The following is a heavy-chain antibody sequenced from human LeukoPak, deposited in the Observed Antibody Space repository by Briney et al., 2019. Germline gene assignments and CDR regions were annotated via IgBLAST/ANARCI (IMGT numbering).Heavy chain of an antibody. CDR3: ARGDYPYYYYYYMDV. CDR1: GGTFSSYA. J-gene: IGHJ6*03. CDR2: IIPIFGTA. D-gene: IGHD4-17*01. V-gene: IGHV1-69*05. Sequence: GASVKVSCKASGGTFSSYAISWVRQAPGQGLEWMGRIIPIFGTANYAQKFQGRVTITTDESTSTAYMELSSLRSEDTAVYYCARGDYPYYYYYYMDVWGKGTTVTVSS.